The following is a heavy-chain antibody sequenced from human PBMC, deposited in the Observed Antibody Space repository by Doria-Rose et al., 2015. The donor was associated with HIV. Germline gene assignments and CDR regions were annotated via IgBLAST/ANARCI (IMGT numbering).Heavy chain of an antibody. CDR3: ARIKSSRWYHKYYFDF. CDR2: MFSDDER. D-gene: IGHD6-13*01. CDR1: GVSLSSPGMG. Sequence: SGPVLVKPTETLTLTCTVSGVSLSSPGMGVSWIRQPPGKALEWLANMFSDDERSYKTSRKSRLTISRGTSKSQVVLTMTDMDPVDTATYYCARIKSSRWYHKYYFDFWGQGTLVIVSA. J-gene: IGHJ4*02. V-gene: IGHV2-26*01.